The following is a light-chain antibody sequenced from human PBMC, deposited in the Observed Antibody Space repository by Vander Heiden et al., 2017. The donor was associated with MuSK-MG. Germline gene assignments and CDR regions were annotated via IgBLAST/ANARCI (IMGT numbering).Light chain of an antibody. CDR1: QSVTTNY. J-gene: IGKJ2*01. CDR3: QQYAGSTPYT. CDR2: GAS. Sequence: EIVLTQSPGTLSLSPGERATLSCRASQSVTTNYLAWFQQKPGQAPRLLIYGASKRATGIPDRFSGSGSGTDFTLTISRLEPEDFAVYYCQQYAGSTPYTFGQGTKLEIK. V-gene: IGKV3-20*01.